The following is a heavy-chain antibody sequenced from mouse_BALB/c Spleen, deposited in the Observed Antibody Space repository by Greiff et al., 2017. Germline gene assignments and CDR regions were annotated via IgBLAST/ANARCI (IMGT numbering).Heavy chain of an antibody. CDR2: INSNGGST. V-gene: IGHV5-6-3*01. CDR3: ARGGSTMIPWFAY. Sequence: EVQRVESGGGLVQPGGSLKLSCAASGFTFSSYGMSWVRQTPDKRLELVATINSNGGSTYYPDSVKGRFTISRDNAKNTLYLQMSSLKSEDTAMYYCARGGSTMIPWFAYWGQGTLVTVSA. D-gene: IGHD2-4*01. CDR1: GFTFSSYG. J-gene: IGHJ3*01.